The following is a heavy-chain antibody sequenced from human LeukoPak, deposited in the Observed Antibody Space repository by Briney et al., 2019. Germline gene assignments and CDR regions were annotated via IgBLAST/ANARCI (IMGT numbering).Heavy chain of an antibody. V-gene: IGHV3-74*01. D-gene: IGHD1-1*01. Sequence: QPAGSLRLSCAASGFTFSSYWMHWVRQAPGQGLVWVSRSITDGSSTTYADSVRGRFTIFRDNAKNTLYLQMNSLRAEDTAVYYCARENGGSYFYMDVWGKGTTVTVSS. CDR2: SITDGSST. CDR1: GFTFSSYW. J-gene: IGHJ6*03. CDR3: ARENGGSYFYMDV.